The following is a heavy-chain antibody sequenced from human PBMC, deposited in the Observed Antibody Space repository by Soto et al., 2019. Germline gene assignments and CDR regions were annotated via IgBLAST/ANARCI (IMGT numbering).Heavy chain of an antibody. V-gene: IGHV3-15*01. CDR2: IKSKTDGGTT. Sequence: GGSLRLSCAASGFTFINAWMSWVRQAPGKGLEWVGRIKSKTDGGTTDYAAPVKGRFTISRDDSKNMLYLQMNSLKTEDTAVYYCTTQSPPDYYDSKDSDYWGQGTLVTVSS. J-gene: IGHJ4*02. D-gene: IGHD3-22*01. CDR1: GFTFINAW. CDR3: TTQSPPDYYDSKDSDY.